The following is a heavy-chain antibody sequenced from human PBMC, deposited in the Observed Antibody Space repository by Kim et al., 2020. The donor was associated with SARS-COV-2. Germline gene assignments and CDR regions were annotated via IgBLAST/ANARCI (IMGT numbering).Heavy chain of an antibody. Sequence: GGSLRLSCAASGFPFSSYGMHWVRQAPDKGVEWVAVISYDGSIKYYSDSVKGRFTISRDNSKSTLYLQMNSLRPGDTAVYYCAGFDYGGLGPRVYWGQGT. J-gene: IGHJ1*01. CDR2: ISYDGSIK. CDR1: GFPFSSYG. CDR3: AGFDYGGLGPRVY. V-gene: IGHV3-30*03. D-gene: IGHD4-17*01.